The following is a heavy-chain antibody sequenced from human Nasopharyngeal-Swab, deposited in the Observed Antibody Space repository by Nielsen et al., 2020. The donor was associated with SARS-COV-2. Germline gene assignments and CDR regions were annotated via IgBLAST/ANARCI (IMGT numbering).Heavy chain of an antibody. Sequence: WSRQSPGKGLEWVASVKQDGSEKYSVDSVRGRFTISRDNTKNSVYLQMNNLRAEDTAVHYCAREICTRITCFDYGMDVWGQGTTVTVSS. CDR3: AREICTRITCFDYGMDV. CDR2: VKQDGSEK. D-gene: IGHD2-2*01. J-gene: IGHJ6*02. V-gene: IGHV3-7*01.